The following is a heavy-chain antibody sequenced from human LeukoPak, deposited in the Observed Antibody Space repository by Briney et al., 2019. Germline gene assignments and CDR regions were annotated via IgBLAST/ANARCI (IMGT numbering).Heavy chain of an antibody. Sequence: ASVKVSCKASGYTFTSFGINWVRQAPGQGLEWMGWISGYNGNTNYAQKFQGRVTMTTDTSTSTAYMELRSLRPDDTAVYYCARDAGWTYYFDYWGQGTLVTVSS. D-gene: IGHD3/OR15-3a*01. J-gene: IGHJ4*02. CDR3: ARDAGWTYYFDY. CDR2: ISGYNGNT. V-gene: IGHV1-18*04. CDR1: GYTFTSFG.